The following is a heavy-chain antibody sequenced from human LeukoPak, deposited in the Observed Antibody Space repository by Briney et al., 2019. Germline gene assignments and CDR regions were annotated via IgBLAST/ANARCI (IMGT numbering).Heavy chain of an antibody. J-gene: IGHJ4*02. V-gene: IGHV3-74*01. D-gene: IGHD3-3*01. CDR2: IKGDGIST. CDR1: GFTFTSHA. CDR3: AKDHYWSIDY. Sequence: PGRSLRLSCAASGFTFTSHALHWVRHAPGQGLVWVSRIKGDGISTNYADSVKGRFTISRDIAKNTLYLQMNSLRAEDTGVYYCAKDHYWSIDYWGRGTLVTVSS.